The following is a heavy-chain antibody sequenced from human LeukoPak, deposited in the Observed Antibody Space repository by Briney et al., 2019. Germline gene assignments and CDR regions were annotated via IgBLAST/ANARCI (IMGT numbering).Heavy chain of an antibody. Sequence: PSQTLSLTRIVPGGSLSSGSYYGSWIRQPAGKGPEWIGYIYTSGSTNYNPSLESRVPMSVDTSKNQFSLKLSSVTAAGTAVYYCARVQRGYLDVWGKGTTVTISS. CDR3: ARVQRGYLDV. V-gene: IGHV4-61*09. CDR1: GGSLSSGSYY. D-gene: IGHD5-12*01. J-gene: IGHJ6*03. CDR2: IYTSGST.